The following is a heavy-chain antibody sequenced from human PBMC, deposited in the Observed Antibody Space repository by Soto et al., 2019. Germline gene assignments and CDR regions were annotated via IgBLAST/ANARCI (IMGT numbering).Heavy chain of an antibody. V-gene: IGHV4-30-2*01. CDR2: IYHSGST. Sequence: SETLSLPCAVSGGSISSGGYSWSWIRQPPGKGLEWIGYIYHSGSTYYNPSLKSRVTISVDRSKNQFSLKLSSVTAADTAVYYCAREESSGYYNWFDPWGQGTLVTVSS. J-gene: IGHJ5*02. CDR3: AREESSGYYNWFDP. CDR1: GGSISSGGYS. D-gene: IGHD3-22*01.